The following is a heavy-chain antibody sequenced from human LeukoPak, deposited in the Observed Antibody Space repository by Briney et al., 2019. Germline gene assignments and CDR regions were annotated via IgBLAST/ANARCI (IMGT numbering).Heavy chain of an antibody. CDR3: ARDNHYYDSSGYYSDAFDI. D-gene: IGHD3-22*01. V-gene: IGHV4-59*01. CDR2: IYYSRST. CDR1: GGSISSYY. J-gene: IGHJ3*02. Sequence: PSETLSLTCTVSGGSISSYYWSWFRQPPGKGLEWIGYIYYSRSTNYNPSLKSRVTISVDTSKNQFSLKLSSVTAADTAVYYCARDNHYYDSSGYYSDAFDIWGQGTMVTVSS.